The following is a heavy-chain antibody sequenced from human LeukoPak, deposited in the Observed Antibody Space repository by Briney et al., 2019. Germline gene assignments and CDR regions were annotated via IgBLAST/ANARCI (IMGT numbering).Heavy chain of an antibody. CDR1: GFTFSRYS. CDR2: ISGSGDNT. D-gene: IGHD2-2*01. J-gene: IGHJ4*02. CDR3: AKDSTGVFDY. Sequence: GGSLRLSCAASGFTFSRYSMSWVRQAPGKGLEWVSGISGSGDNTYYADSVRGRFTISRDNSKSTLYLQMNSLRAEDTAVYYCAKDSTGVFDYWGQGTLVTVSS. V-gene: IGHV3-23*01.